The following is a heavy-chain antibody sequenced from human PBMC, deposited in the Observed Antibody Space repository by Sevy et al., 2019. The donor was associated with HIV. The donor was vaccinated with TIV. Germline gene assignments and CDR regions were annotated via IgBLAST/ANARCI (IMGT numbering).Heavy chain of an antibody. V-gene: IGHV4-39*01. D-gene: IGHD3-10*01. Sequence: SETLSLTCTVSGGSMTNNNYYWGWIRQPPGKGLEWIGTVYSSGSTYYNPSLKSRVNISVDTSKNQFSLKLSSVTAADTAVYYCARLAPPFRAGDFGGYFDYWGQGILVTVSS. CDR1: GGSMTNNNYY. CDR2: VYSSGST. J-gene: IGHJ4*02. CDR3: ARLAPPFRAGDFGGYFDY.